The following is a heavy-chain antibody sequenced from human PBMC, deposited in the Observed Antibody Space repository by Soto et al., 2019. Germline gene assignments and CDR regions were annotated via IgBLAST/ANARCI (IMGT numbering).Heavy chain of an antibody. CDR2: ISGSGGST. J-gene: IGHJ4*02. CDR3: AKGITIFGVANLYFDY. V-gene: IGHV3-23*01. D-gene: IGHD3-3*01. Sequence: SGGSLRLSCAASGFTFSSYAMSWVRQAPGKGLEWVSAISGSGGSTYYADSVKGRFTISRDNSKNTLYLQMNSLRAEDTAVYYCAKGITIFGVANLYFDYWGQGTLVTVAS. CDR1: GFTFSSYA.